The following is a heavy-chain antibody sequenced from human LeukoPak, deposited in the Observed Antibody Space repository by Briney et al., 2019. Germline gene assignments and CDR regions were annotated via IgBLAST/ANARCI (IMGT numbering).Heavy chain of an antibody. Sequence: GGSLRLSCAVSRFTFSSYWMSWVRQAPGKGLEWVANIKQDGREKYYVDSVKGRFTISRDNAKNSLYLQMNSLRAEDTAVYYCARDAEAFDIWGQGTMVTVSS. CDR2: IKQDGREK. V-gene: IGHV3-7*01. CDR1: RFTFSSYW. CDR3: ARDAEAFDI. J-gene: IGHJ3*02.